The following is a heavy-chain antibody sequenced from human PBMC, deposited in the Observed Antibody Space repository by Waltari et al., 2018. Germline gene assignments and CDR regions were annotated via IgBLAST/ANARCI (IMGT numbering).Heavy chain of an antibody. V-gene: IGHV1-3*01. CDR2: INAGKGNT. Sequence: QVQLVQSGAEVKKPGASVKVSCKASGYTFTSYAMHWVRQAPGQRLEWMGWINAGKGNTKYPQKAPGRVTSTRDTSASTAYMELSSRRSEDTAVYYCARRWNYGGGMDGWGQGTTVTVSS. J-gene: IGHJ6*02. CDR3: ARRWNYGGGMDG. CDR1: GYTFTSYA. D-gene: IGHD1-7*01.